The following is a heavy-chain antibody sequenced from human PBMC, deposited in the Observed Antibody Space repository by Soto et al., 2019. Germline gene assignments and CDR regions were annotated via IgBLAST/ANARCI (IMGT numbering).Heavy chain of an antibody. CDR3: ARQAYDILTGYYPYYYYYGMDV. J-gene: IGHJ6*02. D-gene: IGHD3-9*01. Sequence: ASETLSLTCTVSGGSISSSSYYWGWIRQPPGKGLEWIGSIYYSGSTYYNPSLKSRVTISVDTSKNQFSLKLSSVTAADTAVYYCARQAYDILTGYYPYYYYYGMDVWGQGTTVTVSS. CDR1: GGSISSSSYY. CDR2: IYYSGST. V-gene: IGHV4-39*01.